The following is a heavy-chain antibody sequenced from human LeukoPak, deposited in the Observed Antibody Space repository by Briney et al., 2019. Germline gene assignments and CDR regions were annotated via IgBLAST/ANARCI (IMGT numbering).Heavy chain of an antibody. CDR2: ISGNGGST. Sequence: GGSLRLSCAASGFTFSTYTMSWVRQAPGKGLEWVSAISGNGGSTYYADSVKGRFTISRDNSKDTLYLQMNSLRAEDTAVYYCAKPRYSYGYADYWGQGTLVTVSS. CDR3: AKPRYSYGYADY. D-gene: IGHD5-18*01. J-gene: IGHJ4*02. V-gene: IGHV3-23*01. CDR1: GFTFSTYT.